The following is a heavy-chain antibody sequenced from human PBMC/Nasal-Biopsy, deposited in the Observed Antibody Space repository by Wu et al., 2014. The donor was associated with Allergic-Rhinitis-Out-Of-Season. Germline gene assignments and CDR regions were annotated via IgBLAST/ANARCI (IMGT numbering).Heavy chain of an antibody. CDR3: ASGWAFEI. CDR1: GESFSGYY. J-gene: IGHJ3*02. CDR2: INHDGTT. Sequence: TLSLTCSVSGESFSGYYWTWIRQSQGRAGMDWEINHDGTTTNYNPSLLSRVTISVDTSKNQFSLELNSVTAADTAVYYCASGWAFEIWGQGTVVTVSS. V-gene: IGHV4-34*01.